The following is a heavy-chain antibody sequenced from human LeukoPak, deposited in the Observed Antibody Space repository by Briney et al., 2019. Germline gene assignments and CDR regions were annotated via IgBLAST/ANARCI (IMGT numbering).Heavy chain of an antibody. CDR2: IHYSGST. D-gene: IGHD1-26*01. CDR1: GGSISSYY. V-gene: IGHV4-59*01. Sequence: PSETLSLTCTVSGGSISSYYWSWIRQPPGKGLEWIGYIHYSGSTNYNPSLKSRVTISVDTSKNQFSLKLSSVTAADTAVYYCARDLRVGATPDYYYGMDVWGQGTTVTVSS. CDR3: ARDLRVGATPDYYYGMDV. J-gene: IGHJ6*02.